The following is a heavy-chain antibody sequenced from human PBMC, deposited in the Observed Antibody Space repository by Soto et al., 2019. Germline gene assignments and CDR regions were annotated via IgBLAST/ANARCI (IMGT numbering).Heavy chain of an antibody. J-gene: IGHJ3*02. CDR2: ISGSGGST. CDR3: AKDLLTYNWNGGGAFDI. D-gene: IGHD1-20*01. CDR1: GFTFSSYA. V-gene: IGHV3-23*01. Sequence: VGSLRLSCAASGFTFSSYAMSWVRQAPGKGLEWVSAISGSGGSTYYADSVKGRFTISRDNSKNTLYLQMNSLRAEDTAVYYCAKDLLTYNWNGGGAFDIWGQGTMVTVSS.